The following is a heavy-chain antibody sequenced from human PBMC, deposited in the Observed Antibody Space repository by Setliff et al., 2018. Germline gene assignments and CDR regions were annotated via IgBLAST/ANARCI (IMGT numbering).Heavy chain of an antibody. J-gene: IGHJ3*01. V-gene: IGHV1-2*04. Sequence: ASVKVSCKASGYMFTAYFIHWVRQAPGQGLEWMGWIDPQSGDTELAQDFEGWVTVTRETSLNTAYLEVTRVRSVDTAMFYCARSRKRPQSGLAGDAFDVWSQGTMVTVSS. D-gene: IGHD1-26*01. CDR3: ARSRKRPQSGLAGDAFDV. CDR1: GYMFTAYF. CDR2: IDPQSGDT.